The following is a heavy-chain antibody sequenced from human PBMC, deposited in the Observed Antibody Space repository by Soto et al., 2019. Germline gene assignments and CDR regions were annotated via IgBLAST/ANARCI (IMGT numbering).Heavy chain of an antibody. CDR1: GGTFSSYA. V-gene: IGHV1-69*13. J-gene: IGHJ6*02. CDR3: AAEEGGGQQVGGEGDYHYYRLAV. D-gene: IGHD3-16*01. CDR2: IIPIFGTA. Sequence: SVKVSCKASGGTFSSYAISWVRQAPGQGLEWMGGIIPIFGTANYAQKFQGRVTITADESTSTAYMELSSLRSEDTAVYYCAAEEGGGQQVGGEGDYHYYRLAVWGQGTTVTVSS.